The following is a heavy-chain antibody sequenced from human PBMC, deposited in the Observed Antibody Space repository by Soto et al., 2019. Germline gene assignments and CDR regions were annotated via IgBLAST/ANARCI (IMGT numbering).Heavy chain of an antibody. CDR3: AKDLVGSNADYFDY. D-gene: IGHD2-15*01. J-gene: IGHJ4*02. CDR2: VSPDGSST. V-gene: IGHV3-74*03. CDR1: GFTFTTFW. Sequence: PGGSLRLSCETSGFTFTTFWMHWVRQVPGKGLVWVSRVSPDGSSTTYADSVKGRFTISRDNSKNTLYLQMNSLRAEDAAVYYCAKDLVGSNADYFDYWGQGTLVTVSS.